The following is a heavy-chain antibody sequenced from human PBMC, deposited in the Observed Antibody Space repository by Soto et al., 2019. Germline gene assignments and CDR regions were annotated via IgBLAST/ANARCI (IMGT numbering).Heavy chain of an antibody. J-gene: IGHJ4*02. Sequence: GGSLRLSCAASGFTFSGFWMSWVRQAPGKGLEWVANIKEDGSEKYYADSVKGRFTISRDNAKNSLYLQMNSLRAEDTAVYYCARGSGYFDYYSGQGTLVTVSS. CDR1: GFTFSGFW. V-gene: IGHV3-7*01. D-gene: IGHD3-9*01. CDR3: ARGSGYFDYY. CDR2: IKEDGSEK.